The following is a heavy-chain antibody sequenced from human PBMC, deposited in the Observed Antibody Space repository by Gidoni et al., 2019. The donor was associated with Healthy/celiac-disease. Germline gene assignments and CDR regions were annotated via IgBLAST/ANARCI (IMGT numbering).Heavy chain of an antibody. CDR1: GGSFSGYY. J-gene: IGHJ6*02. CDR3: ARLGYCSSTSCPLYGMDV. V-gene: IGHV4-34*01. D-gene: IGHD2-2*01. CDR2: INHSGST. Sequence: QVQLQQWGAGLLKPSETLSLTCAVYGGSFSGYYWSWIRQPPGKGLEWIGEINHSGSTNYNPSLKSRVTISVDTSKNQFSLKLSSVTAADTAVYYCARLGYCSSTSCPLYGMDVWGQGTTVTVSS.